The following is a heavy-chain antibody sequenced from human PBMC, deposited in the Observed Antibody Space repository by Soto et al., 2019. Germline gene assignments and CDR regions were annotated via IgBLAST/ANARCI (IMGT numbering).Heavy chain of an antibody. V-gene: IGHV3-23*01. D-gene: IGHD4-17*01. CDR1: GFTGSSYA. CDR2: ISGSGGST. CDR3: AKDYRTTVTINDY. Sequence: EVQLFESGGGLLQPGGSLRLSCAAYGFTGSSYAMIWVRQAPGKGLEWVSAISGSGGSTYYADSVKGRFTIYKDNSKNEMYLQMNSLRAEDTAVYYCAKDYRTTVTINDYWGQGTLVTGSS. J-gene: IGHJ4*02.